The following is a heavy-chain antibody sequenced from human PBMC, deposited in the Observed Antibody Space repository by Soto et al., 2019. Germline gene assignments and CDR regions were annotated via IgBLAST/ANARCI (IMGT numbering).Heavy chain of an antibody. CDR1: GYTFTSYG. D-gene: IGHD5-18*01. CDR3: ARGIAMVTGANIYFDF. CDR2: ISAYNGNT. V-gene: IGHV1-18*01. Sequence: ASVKVSCKASGYTFTSYGISWVRQAPGQGLEWMGWISAYNGNTNYAQKLQGRVTMTTDTSTSTAYMELRSLRSDDTAVYYCARGIAMVTGANIYFDFWGQGALVTVSS. J-gene: IGHJ4*02.